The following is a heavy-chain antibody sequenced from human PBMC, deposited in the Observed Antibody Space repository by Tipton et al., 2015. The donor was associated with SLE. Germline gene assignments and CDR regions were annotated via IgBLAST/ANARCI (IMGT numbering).Heavy chain of an antibody. CDR3: AGSGEHYFDY. Sequence: TLSLTCTVSGYSISSGYYWGWIRQPPGKGLEWIGSIFHSGTTYNPSLKSRVTISVDTSKNQFSLKLSSVTAADTAVYYCAGSGEHYFDYWGQGTLVTVSS. CDR2: IFHSGTT. CDR1: GYSISSGYY. D-gene: IGHD3-3*01. V-gene: IGHV4-38-2*02. J-gene: IGHJ4*02.